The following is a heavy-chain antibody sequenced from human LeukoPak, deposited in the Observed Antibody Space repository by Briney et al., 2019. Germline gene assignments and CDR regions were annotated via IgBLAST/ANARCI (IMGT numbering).Heavy chain of an antibody. J-gene: IGHJ4*02. CDR3: ARDIKDYSSGWCFFDY. Sequence: GGSLRLSYAASGFTFSSYWMSWVRQAPGKGLEWVANIKQDGSEKYYVDSVKGRFTISRDNAKNSLYLQMNSLRAEDTAVYYCARDIKDYSSGWCFFDYWGQGTLVTVSS. CDR2: IKQDGSEK. V-gene: IGHV3-7*01. D-gene: IGHD6-19*01. CDR1: GFTFSSYW.